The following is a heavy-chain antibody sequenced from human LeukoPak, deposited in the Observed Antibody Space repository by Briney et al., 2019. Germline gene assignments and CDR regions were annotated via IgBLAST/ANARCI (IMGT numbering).Heavy chain of an antibody. Sequence: GGSLRLSCAASGFTFNNYYMHWVRQAPGKGLVWVSRINTDGSSATYADSVKGRFTISGDNAKNTLYLQMNSLRAEDTAVYYCARESWEVDTPMALIRWFDPWGQGTLVTVSS. CDR2: INTDGSSA. D-gene: IGHD5-18*01. CDR1: GFTFNNYY. V-gene: IGHV3-74*03. CDR3: ARESWEVDTPMALIRWFDP. J-gene: IGHJ5*02.